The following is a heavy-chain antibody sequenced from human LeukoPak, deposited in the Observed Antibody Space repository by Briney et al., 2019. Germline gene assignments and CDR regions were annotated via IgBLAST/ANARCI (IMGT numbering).Heavy chain of an antibody. D-gene: IGHD6-25*01. CDR3: ARGGPHSSGSDWFDP. J-gene: IGHJ5*02. Sequence: ASVRVSCKASGYTFTGYYMHWVRQAPGQGLEWMGWINPNSGGTNYAQKFQGRVTMTRDTSISTAYMELSRLRSDDTAVYYCARGGPHSSGSDWFDPWGQGTLVTVSS. V-gene: IGHV1-2*02. CDR1: GYTFTGYY. CDR2: INPNSGGT.